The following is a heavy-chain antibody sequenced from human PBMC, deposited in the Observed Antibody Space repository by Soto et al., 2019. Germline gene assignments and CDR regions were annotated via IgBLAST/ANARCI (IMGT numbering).Heavy chain of an antibody. Sequence: LGESLKISCKASGYNFATYWIGWVRLMPGKGLEWMGIIYPGDSYTNYSPSFQGHVTISVDKSISTAYLQWSSLKASDTAMYYCARHPYGGKIDPWGQGTLVTVSS. D-gene: IGHD4-17*01. J-gene: IGHJ5*02. V-gene: IGHV5-51*01. CDR1: GYNFATYW. CDR3: ARHPYGGKIDP. CDR2: IYPGDSYT.